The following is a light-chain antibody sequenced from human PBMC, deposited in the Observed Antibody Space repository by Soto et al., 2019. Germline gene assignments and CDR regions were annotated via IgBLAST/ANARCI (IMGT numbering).Light chain of an antibody. J-gene: IGKJ5*01. V-gene: IGKV1-5*03. CDR2: KAS. CDR3: LQHNSYPFT. Sequence: DIQMTQSPSSVSASVGDRVTITCRASQGISSWLVWYQQKPGKAPKLLIYKASSLECGVPSRFSGSGSGTEFTLTISSLQPEDFATYYCLQHNSYPFTFGQGTRLEIK. CDR1: QGISSW.